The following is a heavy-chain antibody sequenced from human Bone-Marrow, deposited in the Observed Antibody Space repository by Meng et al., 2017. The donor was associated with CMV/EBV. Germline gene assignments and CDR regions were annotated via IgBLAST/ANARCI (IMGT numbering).Heavy chain of an antibody. CDR1: GFTFSSYW. J-gene: IGHJ4*02. CDR2: INSDGSST. Sequence: GESLKISCAASGFTFSSYWMHWVRQAPGKGLVWLARINSDGSSTTYADSVKGRFTISRDNAKNTLYLQMHSLRAEDTAVYYRASEYCDSTTCYDYWGQGTLVTVSS. CDR3: ASEYCDSTTCYDY. V-gene: IGHV3-74*01. D-gene: IGHD2/OR15-2a*01.